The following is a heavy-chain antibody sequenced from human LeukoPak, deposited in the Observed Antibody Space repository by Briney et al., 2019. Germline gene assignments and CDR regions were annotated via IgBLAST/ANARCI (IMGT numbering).Heavy chain of an antibody. D-gene: IGHD3-10*01. CDR3: AKEGEYYGSGSYIDY. J-gene: IGHJ4*02. CDR1: GFTFSSYE. CDR2: ISSSGSTI. Sequence: GGSLRLSCAASGFTFSSYEMNWVRQAPGKGLEGVSYISSSGSTIYYADSVKGRFTISRDNAKNSLYLQMNSLRAEDTAVYYCAKEGEYYGSGSYIDYWGQGTLVTVSS. V-gene: IGHV3-48*03.